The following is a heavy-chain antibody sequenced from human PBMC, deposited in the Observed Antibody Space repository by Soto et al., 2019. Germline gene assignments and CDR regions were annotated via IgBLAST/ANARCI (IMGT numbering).Heavy chain of an antibody. J-gene: IGHJ5*02. D-gene: IGHD1-20*01. V-gene: IGHV1-69*06. Sequence: QVQLMQSGAEVKKSGSSVKVSCKASGGTFSTFAVTWVRQAPGQGLEWMGGIIPVFAKATYARKFQGRLKIPADRSTTTAFMDLSGLSSEDTAVYYCAREPSKGDNLKDVGWCDPWGQGTLVTVSS. CDR1: GGTFSTFA. CDR2: IIPVFAKA. CDR3: AREPSKGDNLKDVGWCDP.